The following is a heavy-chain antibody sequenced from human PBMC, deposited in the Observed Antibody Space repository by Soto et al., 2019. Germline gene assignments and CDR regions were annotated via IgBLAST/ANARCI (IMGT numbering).Heavy chain of an antibody. CDR3: ARVGYSSSSGIFDY. Sequence: PSETLSRTCTVSGGSISIGGYYWSWILQHPGKGLEWIVYIYYSGRTYYNSSFKSRVTISVDTSKNQFSLQLSSVTAAAPAVSYCARVGYSSSSGIFDYWGEATLVTVS. CDR1: GGSISIGGYY. CDR2: IYYSGRT. J-gene: IGHJ4*02. D-gene: IGHD6-6*01. V-gene: IGHV4-31*03.